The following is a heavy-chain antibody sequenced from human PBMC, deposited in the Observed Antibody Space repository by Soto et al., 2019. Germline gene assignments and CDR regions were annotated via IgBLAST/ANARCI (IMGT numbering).Heavy chain of an antibody. J-gene: IGHJ4*02. CDR1: GFTLSSYW. V-gene: IGHV3-7*01. CDR3: MTSVTTHDY. D-gene: IGHD4-17*01. Sequence: GGSLRLSCAASGFTLSSYWMNWVRLAPGKGLEWVANIKQDGSQKNYVDSVKGRFTISRDNAKNSLYLQMSSLRAEDPAVYYCMTSVTTHDYWGQGTLVTVSS. CDR2: IKQDGSQK.